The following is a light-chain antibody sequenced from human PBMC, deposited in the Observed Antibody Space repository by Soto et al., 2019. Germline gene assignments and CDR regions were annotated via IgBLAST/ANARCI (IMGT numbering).Light chain of an antibody. J-gene: IGLJ2*01. CDR3: QVWDSNTDHL. V-gene: IGLV3-21*02. Sequence: SYERTQPPSVSVAPGQTATITCGGPNIGSRSVHWYQLKPRQAPVLVVFDDSDRPSGIPERFSGSNSGNTATLTINRVEGGDEADYFCQVWDSNTDHLFGGGTKVTVL. CDR2: DDS. CDR1: NIGSRS.